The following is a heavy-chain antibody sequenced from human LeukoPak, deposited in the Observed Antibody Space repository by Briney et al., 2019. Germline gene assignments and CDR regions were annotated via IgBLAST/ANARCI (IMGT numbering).Heavy chain of an antibody. D-gene: IGHD6-13*01. CDR2: KSRGGENI. Sequence: GGSLRLSCVASVFTFSDSSIRGIRQAPGKGLEWISHKSRGGENIYYADSVKGRSTISRDNAKNSLYLQMNSLRAEDTAVYYCVGGQQMVHWGQGILVTVSS. CDR1: VFTFSDSS. V-gene: IGHV3-11*01. J-gene: IGHJ4*02. CDR3: VGGQQMVH.